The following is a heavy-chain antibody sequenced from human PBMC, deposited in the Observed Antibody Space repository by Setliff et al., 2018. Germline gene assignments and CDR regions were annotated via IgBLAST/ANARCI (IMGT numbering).Heavy chain of an antibody. V-gene: IGHV3-48*03. J-gene: IGHJ4*02. CDR2: ISNGGGAV. CDR1: GFTFSNYE. D-gene: IGHD3-16*01. CDR3: ARDQGSYGYRAFDS. Sequence: PGGSLRLSCVASGFTFSNYEFNWVRQAPGKGLEWISYISNGGGAVEYADSVKGRFTISRDNAKSSLYLQMNSLRAEDTAVYYCARDQGSYGYRAFDSWGQGALVTVSS.